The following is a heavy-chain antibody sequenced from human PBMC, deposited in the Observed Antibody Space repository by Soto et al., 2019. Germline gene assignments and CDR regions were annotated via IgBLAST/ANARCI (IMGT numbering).Heavy chain of an antibody. D-gene: IGHD3-16*01. Sequence: SETLSLTCTVSGGSIRSSHWRSWVRQPPGKGLERIGEIYHSGSTNLDPSLKSRVTLSVDKSKNQFSLKLTSVTAADTAVYYCARDKATVGGYNLYDPWGQGILVTVSS. V-gene: IGHV4-4*02. J-gene: IGHJ5*02. CDR3: ARDKATVGGYNLYDP. CDR2: IYHSGST. CDR1: GGSIRSSHW.